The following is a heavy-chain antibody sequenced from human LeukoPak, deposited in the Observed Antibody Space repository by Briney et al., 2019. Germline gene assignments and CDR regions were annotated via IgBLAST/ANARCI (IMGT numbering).Heavy chain of an antibody. D-gene: IGHD6-13*01. J-gene: IGHJ3*02. Sequence: SETLSLTCTVSGGSISSYYWSWIRQPPGKGLEWIGYIYYSGSTNYNPSLKSRVTISVDTSKNQFSLKLSSVTAADTAVYYCARDSWVSSAFDIWGQGTMVTVSS. CDR3: ARDSWVSSAFDI. V-gene: IGHV4-59*01. CDR2: IYYSGST. CDR1: GGSISSYY.